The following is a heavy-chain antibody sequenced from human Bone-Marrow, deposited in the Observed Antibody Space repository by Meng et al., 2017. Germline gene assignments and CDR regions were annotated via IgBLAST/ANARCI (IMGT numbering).Heavy chain of an antibody. V-gene: IGHV3-21*01. CDR3: ASHSWRYCSGGSCYEAGDY. J-gene: IGHJ4*02. Sequence: GESLKISCAASGFTFSSYSMNWVRQAPGKGLEWVSSISSSSSYIYYADSVKGRFTISRDNAKNSLYLQMNSLRAEDTAVYYCASHSWRYCSGGSCYEAGDYWDQGTLVTVSS. CDR1: GFTFSSYS. D-gene: IGHD2-15*01. CDR2: ISSSSSYI.